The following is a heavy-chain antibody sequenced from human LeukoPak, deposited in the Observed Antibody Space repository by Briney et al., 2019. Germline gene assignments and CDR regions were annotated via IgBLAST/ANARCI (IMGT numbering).Heavy chain of an antibody. J-gene: IGHJ2*01. D-gene: IGHD5-24*01. CDR3: ARDDGSMGRYFDL. V-gene: IGHV4-59*01. Sequence: SQTLSLTCTVSGGSISSYYWSWIRQPPGKGLEWIGYIYYSGSTNYNPSLKSRVTISVDTSKNQYSLKLSSVTAADTAVYYCARDDGSMGRYFDLWGRGTLVTVSS. CDR2: IYYSGST. CDR1: GGSISSYY.